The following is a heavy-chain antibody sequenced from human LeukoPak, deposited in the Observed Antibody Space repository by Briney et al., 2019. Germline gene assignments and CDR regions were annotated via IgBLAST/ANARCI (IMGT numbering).Heavy chain of an antibody. CDR1: GGSFSGYY. CDR3: ARGGEGYHFGSASQDY. J-gene: IGHJ4*02. CDR2: INYSGST. Sequence: SETLSLTCAVYGGSFSGYYWSWIRQPPGKGLEWIGEINYSGSTNYNPSFKSRITISVDTSRNQFSLKLSSVTAADTAIYYCARGGEGYHFGSASQDYWGQGTLVTVSS. D-gene: IGHD3-10*01. V-gene: IGHV4-34*01.